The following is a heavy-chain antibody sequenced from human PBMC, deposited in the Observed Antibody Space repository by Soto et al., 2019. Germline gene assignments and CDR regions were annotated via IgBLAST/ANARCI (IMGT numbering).Heavy chain of an antibody. V-gene: IGHV3-11*01. CDR3: ARMYYYDNSPCSN. CDR1: GFTFSDYY. Sequence: GGSLILSCAASGFTFSDYYMSWIRQAPGKGLEWVSYISGSGNIIFYADSVKGRFTISRDNAKNSLFLQMNSLRAEDTAVYNRARMYYYDNSPCSNRGQGALVAVSS. CDR2: ISGSGNII. D-gene: IGHD3-22*01. J-gene: IGHJ1*01.